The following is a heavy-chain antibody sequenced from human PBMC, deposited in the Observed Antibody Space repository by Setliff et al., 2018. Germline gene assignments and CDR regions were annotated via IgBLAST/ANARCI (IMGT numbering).Heavy chain of an antibody. D-gene: IGHD3-3*01. CDR2: MNPNSGNT. CDR3: ARGRRGNYDFWSGYSNWFDP. J-gene: IGHJ5*02. V-gene: IGHV1-8*03. CDR1: GYTFTSHD. Sequence: ASVKVSCKASGYTFTSHDINWVRQATGQGLEWMGWMNPNSGNTGYAQKFQGRVTITRNTSISTAYMELSSLRSEDTAVYYCARGRRGNYDFWSGYSNWFDPWGQGTLVTVSS.